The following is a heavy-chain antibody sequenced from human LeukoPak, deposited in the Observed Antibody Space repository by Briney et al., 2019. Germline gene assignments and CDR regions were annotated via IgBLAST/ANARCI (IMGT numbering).Heavy chain of an antibody. J-gene: IGHJ6*02. V-gene: IGHV3-33*06. D-gene: IGHD2-15*01. CDR2: IWYDGSNK. CDR1: GFTFSTSG. CDR3: AKNLYCGGGSCYPSALGMDV. Sequence: GGSLRLSCAASGFTFSTSGMHWVRQAPGKGLEWVAVIWYDGSNKHYAESVKGRFSISRDNSKSTLYLQMNSLRAEDTAVYYCAKNLYCGGGSCYPSALGMDVWGQGTTVTVSS.